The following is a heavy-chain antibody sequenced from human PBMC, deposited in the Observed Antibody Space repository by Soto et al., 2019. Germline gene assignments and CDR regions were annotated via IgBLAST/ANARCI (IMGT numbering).Heavy chain of an antibody. V-gene: IGHV3-48*03. CDR3: ARGSGYTYAHGADH. J-gene: IGHJ4*02. CDR1: GFTFSSYE. CDR2: ISSSGSNI. D-gene: IGHD5-18*01. Sequence: EVQLLESGGGLVQPGGSLRLSCVASGFTFSSYEMTWVRQAPGKGLEWLSYISSSGSNIYYADSLEGRFTISRDNAKNSLYLQMNSLRAEDTAVYYCARGSGYTYAHGADHWGQGTLVTVSS.